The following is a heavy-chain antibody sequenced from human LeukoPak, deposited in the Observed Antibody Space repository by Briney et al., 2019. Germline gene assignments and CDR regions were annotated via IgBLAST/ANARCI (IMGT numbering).Heavy chain of an antibody. CDR1: GFTFSSYW. J-gene: IGHJ4*02. D-gene: IGHD3-22*01. CDR2: IKQDGSEK. CDR3: ARDTMPYYYDSSGCFDY. V-gene: IGHV3-7*01. Sequence: PGGSLRLSCAASGFTFSSYWMSWVRQAPGKGLEWVANIKQDGSEKYYVDSVKGRFTISRDNAKNSLYLQMNSLRAEDTAVYYCARDTMPYYYDSSGCFDYWGQGTLVTVSS.